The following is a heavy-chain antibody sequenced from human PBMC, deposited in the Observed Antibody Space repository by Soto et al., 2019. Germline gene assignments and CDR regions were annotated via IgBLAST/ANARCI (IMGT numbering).Heavy chain of an antibody. CDR3: ARWALSTVTTKYYYYYGMDV. V-gene: IGHV1-69*13. Sequence: SVKVSCKASGGTFSSYAISWVRQAPGQGLEWMGGTIPIFGTANYAQKFQGRVTITADESTSTNYMELSSLRSEDTAVYYCARWALSTVTTKYYYYYGMDVWGQGTTVTGSS. D-gene: IGHD4-17*01. J-gene: IGHJ6*02. CDR1: GGTFSSYA. CDR2: TIPIFGTA.